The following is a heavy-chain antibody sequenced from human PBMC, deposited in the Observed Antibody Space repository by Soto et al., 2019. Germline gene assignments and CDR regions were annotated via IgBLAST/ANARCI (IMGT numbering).Heavy chain of an antibody. V-gene: IGHV4-59*08. CDR2: IYYSGST. J-gene: IGHJ4*02. Sequence: QVQLQESGPGLVKPSETLSLTCTVSGGSISSYYWSWIRQPPGKGLEWIGYIYYSGSTNYNPSLKIRVTISVDTSKNQFSLKLSSVTAADTAVYYCATTTPDYDSSGYGYWGQGTLVTVSS. CDR1: GGSISSYY. CDR3: ATTTPDYDSSGYGY. D-gene: IGHD3-22*01.